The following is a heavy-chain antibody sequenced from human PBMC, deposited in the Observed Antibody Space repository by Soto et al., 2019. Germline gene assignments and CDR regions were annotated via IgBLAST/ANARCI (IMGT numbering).Heavy chain of an antibody. Sequence: TLSLTCTVSGCSISSGSSYWSWIRQHPGKGLKWIGYTYYSGSSYYNLSLKSRVTISVDTSKNQFSLKLSSATAADTAVYYCAWGHDSNPSTGGHYYNFAMDIWGQGTSVTVS. CDR3: AWGHDSNPSTGGHYYNFAMDI. D-gene: IGHD3-22*01. V-gene: IGHV4-31*03. CDR2: TYYSGSS. CDR1: GCSISSGSSY. J-gene: IGHJ6*02.